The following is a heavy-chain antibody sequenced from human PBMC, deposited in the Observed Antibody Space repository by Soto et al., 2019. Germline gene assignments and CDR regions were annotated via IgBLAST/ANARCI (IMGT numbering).Heavy chain of an antibody. CDR2: ISGSGSST. CDR3: TSEMGWQLYYFDY. V-gene: IGHV3-23*01. J-gene: IGHJ4*02. CDR1: GFMFSSFT. Sequence: PGGSLRLSCAASGFMFSSFTMNWVRQAPGKGLEWIAVISGSGSSTNYADSVRGRFTISRDNSKNTLYLQMNSLRVDDTAVYYCTSEMGWQLYYFDYWGQGTLVTVSS. D-gene: IGHD1-1*01.